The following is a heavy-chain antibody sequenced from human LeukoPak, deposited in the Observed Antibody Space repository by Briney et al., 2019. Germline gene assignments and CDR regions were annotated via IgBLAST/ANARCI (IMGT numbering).Heavy chain of an antibody. CDR2: IYTGGST. D-gene: IGHD3-16*01. CDR3: ARGGGKDAFDI. CDR1: GFTVSSNY. J-gene: IGHJ3*02. V-gene: IGHV3-66*01. Sequence: GVSLRLSCAASGFTVSSNYMSWVRQAPGKGLEWVSVIYTGGSTHYADSVKGRFTLSRDNSKNTLYLQMNSLRAEDTAVYHCARGGGKDAFDIWDQGTMVTVSS.